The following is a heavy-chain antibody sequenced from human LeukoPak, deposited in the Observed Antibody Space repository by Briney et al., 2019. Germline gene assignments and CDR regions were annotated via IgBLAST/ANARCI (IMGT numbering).Heavy chain of an antibody. J-gene: IGHJ4*02. Sequence: PGGSPRLSCAASGFTFSSYAMSWVRQAPGKGLEWVAFIQYDGSEIYYADSLKGRYTISRDNSKNTLYLQMNSLRAEDTAVFYCARESGAAKIGQMLNYWGQGTLVTVSS. V-gene: IGHV3-30*02. CDR1: GFTFSSYA. CDR3: ARESGAAKIGQMLNY. D-gene: IGHD3-10*02. CDR2: IQYDGSEI.